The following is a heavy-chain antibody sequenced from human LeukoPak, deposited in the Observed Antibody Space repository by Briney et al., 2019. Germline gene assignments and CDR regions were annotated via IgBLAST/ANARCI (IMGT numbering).Heavy chain of an antibody. V-gene: IGHV1-3*01. CDR3: ARDRKVLRFLEWLTGGLYY. CDR1: GYTFTSYA. D-gene: IGHD3-3*01. CDR2: INVGNGNT. J-gene: IGHJ4*02. Sequence: GASVKVSCKASGYTFTSYALHWVRQAPGQRLEWMGWINVGNGNTKYSQKFQGRVTITRDTSASTAYMELSSLRSEDTAVYYCARDRKVLRFLEWLTGGLYYWGQGTLVTVSS.